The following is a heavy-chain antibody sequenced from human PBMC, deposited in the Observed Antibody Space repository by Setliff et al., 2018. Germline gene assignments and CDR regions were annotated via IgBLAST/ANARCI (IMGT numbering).Heavy chain of an antibody. J-gene: IGHJ6*03. D-gene: IGHD3-3*01. CDR2: IKSKNDGGTT. Sequence: LRLSCVASGFTFSRYWMSWVRQAPGKGLEWVGRIKSKNDGGTTDYAAPVKGRFTISGDDLRNTVYLQMNSLKTEDTAVYYCTREASVDFWSGYPYYYYMDVWGKGTTVTVSS. CDR1: GFTFSRYW. CDR3: TREASVDFWSGYPYYYYMDV. V-gene: IGHV3-15*01.